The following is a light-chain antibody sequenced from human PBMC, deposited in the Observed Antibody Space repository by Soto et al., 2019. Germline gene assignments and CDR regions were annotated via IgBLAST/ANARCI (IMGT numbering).Light chain of an antibody. CDR1: QSVSSSY. V-gene: IGKV3-20*01. Sequence: IVFMQSPGTLSLSPGERATLSCRASQSVSSSYLAWYQQKPGQPPRLLIYGASSRATGIPDRFSGSGSGTDFTLTISRLEPEDFATYYCQQSYSTPITFGQGTRLEIK. CDR3: QQSYSTPIT. CDR2: GAS. J-gene: IGKJ5*01.